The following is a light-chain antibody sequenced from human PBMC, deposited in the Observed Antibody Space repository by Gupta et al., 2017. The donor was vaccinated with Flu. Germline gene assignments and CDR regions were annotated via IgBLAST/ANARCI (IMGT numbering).Light chain of an antibody. CDR3: QSFDISLTAWV. J-gene: IGLJ3*02. V-gene: IGLV1-40*01. CDR1: SSSIGAGYD. Sequence: QSVLTQPPSVSGAPGQRVSISCTGSSSSIGAGYDVHWYQQFPGTPPKLLIYANNNRPSGVPDRFSASKSGTSDSLAIAGLQAEDEALYYCQSFDISLTAWVFGGGTRLTVL. CDR2: ANN.